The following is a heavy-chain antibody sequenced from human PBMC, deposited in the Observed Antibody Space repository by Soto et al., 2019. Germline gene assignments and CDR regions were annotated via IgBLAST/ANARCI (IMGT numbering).Heavy chain of an antibody. V-gene: IGHV1-3*01. CDR3: ARDGLLLWFGELQYYFDY. D-gene: IGHD3-10*01. CDR1: VYTFTSYA. J-gene: IGHJ4*02. Sequence: GASVKVSCKASVYTFTSYAMHWVRQAPGQRLEWMGWINAGNGNTKYSQKFQGRVTITRDTSASTAYMELSSLRSEDTAVYYCARDGLLLWFGELQYYFDYWGQGTLVTVSS. CDR2: INAGNGNT.